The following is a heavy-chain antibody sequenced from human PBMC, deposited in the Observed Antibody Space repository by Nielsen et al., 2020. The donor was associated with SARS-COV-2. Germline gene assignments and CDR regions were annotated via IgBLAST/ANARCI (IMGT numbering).Heavy chain of an antibody. Sequence: GGSLRLSCAASGFTFSSYWMSWVRQAPGKGLEWLAVISYDGNSKYSADSVKGRFTISRDNSKNTLYLQMNSLRAEDTAVYYCAKGDGYNQWFWGQGTLVTVSS. CDR1: GFTFSSYW. D-gene: IGHD5-24*01. V-gene: IGHV3-30*18. J-gene: IGHJ4*02. CDR2: ISYDGNSK. CDR3: AKGDGYNQWF.